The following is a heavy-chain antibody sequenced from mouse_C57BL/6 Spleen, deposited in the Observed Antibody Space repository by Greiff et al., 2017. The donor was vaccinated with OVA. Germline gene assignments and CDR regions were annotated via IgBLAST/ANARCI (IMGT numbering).Heavy chain of an antibody. D-gene: IGHD4-1*01. CDR1: GYTFTDYY. V-gene: IGHV1-26*01. CDR3: ARLGRGGGFDY. Sequence: EVQLQQSGPELVKPGASVKISCKASGYTFTDYYMNWVKQSHGKSLEWIGDINPNNGGTSYNQKFKGKATLTVDKSSSTAYMELRSLTSEDSAVYYCARLGRGGGFDYWGQGTTLTVSS. CDR2: INPNNGGT. J-gene: IGHJ2*01.